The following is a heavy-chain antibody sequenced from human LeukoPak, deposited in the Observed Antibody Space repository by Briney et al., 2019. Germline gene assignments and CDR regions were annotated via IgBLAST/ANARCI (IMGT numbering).Heavy chain of an antibody. CDR3: ARDNGGNSYDY. Sequence: SETLSLTCTVSGGSISSGGYYWRWIRQHPGKGLEWIGYIYYSGGTYYNPSLKSRVTISVDTSKNQFSLKLSSVTAADTAVYYCARDNGGNSYDYWGQGTLVTVSS. D-gene: IGHD4-23*01. CDR1: GGSISSGGYY. CDR2: IYYSGGT. J-gene: IGHJ4*02. V-gene: IGHV4-31*03.